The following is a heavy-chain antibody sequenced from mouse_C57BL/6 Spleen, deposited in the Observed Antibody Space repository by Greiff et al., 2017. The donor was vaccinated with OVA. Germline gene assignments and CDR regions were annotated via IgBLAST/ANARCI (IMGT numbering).Heavy chain of an antibody. CDR1: GYTFTSYW. Sequence: QVHVKQPGAELVRPGSSVKLSCKASGYTFTSYWMDWVKQRPGQGLEWIGNIYPSDSETHYNQKFKDKATLTVDKSSSTAYMQLSSLTSEDSAVYYCARWDGYWGQGTTLTVSS. J-gene: IGHJ2*01. CDR3: ARWDGY. D-gene: IGHD4-1*01. CDR2: IYPSDSET. V-gene: IGHV1-61*01.